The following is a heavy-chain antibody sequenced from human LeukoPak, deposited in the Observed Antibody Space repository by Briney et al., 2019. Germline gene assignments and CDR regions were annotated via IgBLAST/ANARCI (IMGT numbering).Heavy chain of an antibody. CDR1: GGTFSSYA. J-gene: IGHJ4*02. CDR2: IIPIFGTA. V-gene: IGHV1-69*13. D-gene: IGHD2-2*01. CDR3: ARGTARGIPAALNY. Sequence: EASVKVSCKASGGTFSSYAISWVRQAPGQGLEWMGGIIPIFGTANYAQKFQGRVTITADESTSTAYMELSSLRSEDTAVYYCARGTARGIPAALNYWGQGTLVTVSS.